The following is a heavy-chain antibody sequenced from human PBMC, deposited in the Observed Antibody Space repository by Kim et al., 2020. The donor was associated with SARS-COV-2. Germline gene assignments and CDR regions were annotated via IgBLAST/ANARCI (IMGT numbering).Heavy chain of an antibody. D-gene: IGHD3-3*01. CDR3: AKDRSWSFES. Sequence: GGSLRLSCGASGFTFSSHAMHWVRQAPGKGLEWVAIIFHDGGNKYYGDSVKGRFTISRDNSKNTVFLEMNSLRVEDTAVYHCAKDRSWSFESWGQGTLVTVSS. CDR2: IFHDGGNK. CDR1: GFTFSSHA. J-gene: IGHJ4*02. V-gene: IGHV3-30*18.